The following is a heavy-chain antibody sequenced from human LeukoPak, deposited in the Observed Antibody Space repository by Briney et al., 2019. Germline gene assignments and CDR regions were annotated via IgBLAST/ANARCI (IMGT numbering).Heavy chain of an antibody. CDR1: GFTFSSYG. CDR2: IWYDGSKK. CDR3: AKDLGSRSWYYFDY. J-gene: IGHJ4*02. D-gene: IGHD6-13*01. Sequence: GRSLRLSCAASGFTFSSYGMHWVRQAPGKGLGWVAVIWYDGSKKYYADSVKGPFTLSRNNSTNTLYLQMNSLRAEDTDVYYCAKDLGSRSWYYFDYWGQGTLVTVS. V-gene: IGHV3-33*06.